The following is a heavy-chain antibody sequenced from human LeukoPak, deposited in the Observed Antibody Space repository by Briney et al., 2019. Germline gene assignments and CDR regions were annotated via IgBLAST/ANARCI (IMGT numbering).Heavy chain of an antibody. J-gene: IGHJ6*03. V-gene: IGHV4-38-2*01. Sequence: PSETLSLTCAVSGYSISSGYYWGWIRQPPGKGLEWIGSIYHSGSTYYNPSLKSRVTISVDMSKNQFSLKLSSVTAADTAVYYCARHAVYSSGWYVENYYMDVWGKGTTVTVSS. CDR2: IYHSGST. CDR3: ARHAVYSSGWYVENYYMDV. CDR1: GYSISSGYY. D-gene: IGHD6-19*01.